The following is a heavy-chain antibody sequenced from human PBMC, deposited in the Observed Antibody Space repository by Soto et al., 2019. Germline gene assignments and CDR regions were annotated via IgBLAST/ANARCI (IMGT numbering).Heavy chain of an antibody. J-gene: IGHJ3*02. Sequence: EVQLVQSGAEVKKPGESLRISCKGSGYSFTSYCINWVRQMPGKGLEWMGKIDPSDSYTKYSPSFQGHVTISVDKSISIAYLQWSSLKASDTAMFYCARQEMATIGDVFDIWGQGTMVTVSS. CDR2: IDPSDSYT. D-gene: IGHD5-12*01. V-gene: IGHV5-10-1*03. CDR3: ARQEMATIGDVFDI. CDR1: GYSFTSYC.